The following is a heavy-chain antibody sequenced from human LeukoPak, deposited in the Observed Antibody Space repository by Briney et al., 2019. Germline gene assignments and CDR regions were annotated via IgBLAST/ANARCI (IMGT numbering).Heavy chain of an antibody. D-gene: IGHD6-13*01. V-gene: IGHV1-2*02. CDR1: GYTFTGYY. CDR2: INPNSGGT. Sequence: ASVKVSCKASGYTFTGYYMHWVRQAPGQGLEWMGWINPNSGGTNYAQKFQGRVTMTRDTSISTAYMELSRLRSDDTAVYYCARDSLPSSSWYYYYYYMDVWGEGTTVTVSS. J-gene: IGHJ6*03. CDR3: ARDSLPSSSWYYYYYYMDV.